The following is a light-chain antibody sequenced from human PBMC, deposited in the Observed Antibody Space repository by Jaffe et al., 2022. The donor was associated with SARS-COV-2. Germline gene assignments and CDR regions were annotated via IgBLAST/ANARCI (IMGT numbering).Light chain of an antibody. Sequence: EIVLTQSPGTLSLSPGERATLSCRAGQSVISGYLAWYQQKPGQAPRLLIYGASSRATGIPDRFSGSGSGTDFTLTISRLEPEDFAVYYCQQYGSSPLTLGGGTKVEIK. CDR3: QQYGSSPLT. CDR1: QSVISGY. V-gene: IGKV3-20*01. J-gene: IGKJ4*01. CDR2: GAS.